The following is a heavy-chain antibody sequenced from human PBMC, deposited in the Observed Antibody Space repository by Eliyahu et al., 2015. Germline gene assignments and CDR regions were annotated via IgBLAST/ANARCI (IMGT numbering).Heavy chain of an antibody. CDR3: VGSSGYYYTFDC. Sequence: QVQLQESGPGLVKASETLSLTCTVSGDSISSYYWSWIRQPPGKGLEWIGYIYFSGGTNYKPSLKSRLTMSVDTSNHQFSLKLSSVTAADTAVYYCVGSSGYYYTFDCWGQGTLVTVSS. CDR1: GDSISSYY. V-gene: IGHV4-59*01. D-gene: IGHD3-22*01. CDR2: IYFSGGT. J-gene: IGHJ4*02.